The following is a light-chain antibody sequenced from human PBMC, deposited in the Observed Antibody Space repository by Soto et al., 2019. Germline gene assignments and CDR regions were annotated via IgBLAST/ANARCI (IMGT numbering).Light chain of an antibody. CDR3: QSFDSGLAGWV. J-gene: IGLJ3*02. V-gene: IGLV2-11*01. Sequence: QSVLIQPPSVSGSPGQSVTISCTGTSSDVGSYDYVSWYQQHPGTVPKPMIYNVNTQPSGVPDRFSGSKSGNTASMTISGLQAEDEADYYCQSFDSGLAGWVFGGGTKLTVL. CDR2: NVN. CDR1: SSDVGSYDY.